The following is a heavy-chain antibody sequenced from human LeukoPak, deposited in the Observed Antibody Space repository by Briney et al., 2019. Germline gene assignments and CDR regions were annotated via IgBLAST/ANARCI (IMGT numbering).Heavy chain of an antibody. CDR2: IIPIFGIA. CDR1: GGTFSSYA. CDR3: ARDYCSGGSCYHSWGMDV. V-gene: IGHV1-69*04. D-gene: IGHD2-15*01. J-gene: IGHJ6*02. Sequence: ASVKVSCKASGGTFSSYAISWVRRAPGQGLEWMGRIIPIFGIANYAQKFQGRVTITADKSTSTAYMELSSLRSEDTAVYYRARDYCSGGSCYHSWGMDVWGQGTTVTVSS.